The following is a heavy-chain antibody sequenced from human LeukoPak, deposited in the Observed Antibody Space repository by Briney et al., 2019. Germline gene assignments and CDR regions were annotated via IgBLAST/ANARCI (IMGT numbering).Heavy chain of an antibody. CDR3: ARVPAAIIPYFDY. J-gene: IGHJ4*02. Sequence: PGGSLRLSCAASGFTFSTFWMNWVRQAPGKGLEWVAVISYDGSNKYYADSVKGRFTISRDNSKNTLYLQMNSLRAEDTAVYYCARVPAAIIPYFDYWGQGTLVTVSS. D-gene: IGHD2-2*01. CDR2: ISYDGSNK. CDR1: GFTFSTFW. V-gene: IGHV3-30-3*01.